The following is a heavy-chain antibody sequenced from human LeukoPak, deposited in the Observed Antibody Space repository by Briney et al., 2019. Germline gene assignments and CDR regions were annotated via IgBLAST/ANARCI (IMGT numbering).Heavy chain of an antibody. CDR1: GYTFTNSY. CDR3: ARIRDGYNDAYDL. D-gene: IGHD5-24*01. Sequence: ASVKVSCTASGYTFTNSYIHWVRQAPGQVLEWMGLINPDGGNTNYAQNFQGRVTLTRDTSTSTVYMELSSLRSEGTAIYYCARIRDGYNDAYDLWGQGTVVTAPS. CDR2: INPDGGNT. J-gene: IGHJ3*01. V-gene: IGHV1-46*01.